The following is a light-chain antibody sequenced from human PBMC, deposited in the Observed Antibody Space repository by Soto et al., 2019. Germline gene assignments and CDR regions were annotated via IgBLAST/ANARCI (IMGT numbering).Light chain of an antibody. V-gene: IGKV3-11*01. CDR3: KQYGTSPWT. J-gene: IGKJ1*01. Sequence: EIVMTQSPATLSLSPGERATLSCRASQSVDKYLVWYQQKPGQAPRLLIYDASNRATGIQARFSGSGSGTDFTLTIRSLEPEDFAVYYCKQYGTSPWTFGQGTKVDI. CDR1: QSVDKY. CDR2: DAS.